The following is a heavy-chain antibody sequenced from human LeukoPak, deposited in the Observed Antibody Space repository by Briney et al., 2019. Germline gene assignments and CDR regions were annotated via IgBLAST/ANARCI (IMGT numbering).Heavy chain of an antibody. D-gene: IGHD1-26*01. CDR3: ARSSGSYESYYYYYMDV. CDR1: GYTFTSYY. Sequence: ASVKVSCKASGYTFTSYYMHWVRQAPGQGLEWMGIINPSGGSTSYAQKFQGRVTMTTDTSTSTAYMELRSLRSDDTAVYYCARSSGSYESYYYYYMDVWGKGTTVTISS. V-gene: IGHV1-46*01. J-gene: IGHJ6*03. CDR2: INPSGGST.